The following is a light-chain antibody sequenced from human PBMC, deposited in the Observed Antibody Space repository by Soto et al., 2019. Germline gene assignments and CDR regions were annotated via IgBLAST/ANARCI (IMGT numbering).Light chain of an antibody. V-gene: IGKV1-39*01. CDR2: AAS. CDR3: QQSYEPRT. Sequence: DIQMTQSPSSLSASLGDRVTITCRASQSVGRTVNWYQQKVGTSPKLLIYAASSLPAGVSSRFSGSGAGTDFTLTIRGLQQEDFATYYCQQSYEPRTFVGETKVV. J-gene: IGKJ4*01. CDR1: QSVGRT.